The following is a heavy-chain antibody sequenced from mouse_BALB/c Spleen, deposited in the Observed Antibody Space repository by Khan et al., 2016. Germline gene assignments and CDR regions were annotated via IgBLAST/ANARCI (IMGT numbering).Heavy chain of an antibody. CDR2: ILPGSGST. J-gene: IGHJ2*01. Sequence: QVRLQQSGAELVRPGSSVKISCKASGYAFSGYWMNWVKQRPGHGLEWIGEILPGSGSTNYNEKFRGKATFTADTSSNTAYMQLSSLTSEDSAVHYCARTDRRGYFDYWGQGTTLTVSS. V-gene: IGHV1-9*01. CDR3: ARTDRRGYFDY. CDR1: GYAFSGYW.